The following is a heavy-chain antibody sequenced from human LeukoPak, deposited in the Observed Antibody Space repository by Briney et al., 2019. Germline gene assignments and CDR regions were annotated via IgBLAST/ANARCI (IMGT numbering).Heavy chain of an antibody. CDR2: IYSDGRT. Sequence: GGSLRLSCAASGFIVSNKYMTWVRQAPGKGLEWVSLIYSDGRTYYADSVRGRCTISRDNSKNTLYVQMNSLRVEDTAVYYCARGLFLSGYLDAFDLRGQGTVVTVSS. CDR3: ARGLFLSGYLDAFDL. V-gene: IGHV3-53*01. J-gene: IGHJ3*01. D-gene: IGHD3-22*01. CDR1: GFIVSNKY.